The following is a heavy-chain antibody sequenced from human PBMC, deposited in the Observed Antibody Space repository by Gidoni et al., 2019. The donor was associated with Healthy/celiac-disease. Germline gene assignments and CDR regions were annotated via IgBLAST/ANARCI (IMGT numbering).Heavy chain of an antibody. J-gene: IGHJ4*02. D-gene: IGHD2-2*01. CDR2: ISYDGSNK. CDR3: AKDPGDCSSTSCSLDC. V-gene: IGHV3-30*18. CDR1: GFTFSSYG. Sequence: QVQLVESGGGVVKPGRSLSLSCAASGFTFSSYGMHWVRQAPGKGLEWVAVISYDGSNKYYADSGKGRFTISRDNSKNTLYLQMNSLRAEYTAVYYCAKDPGDCSSTSCSLDCWGQGTLVTVSS.